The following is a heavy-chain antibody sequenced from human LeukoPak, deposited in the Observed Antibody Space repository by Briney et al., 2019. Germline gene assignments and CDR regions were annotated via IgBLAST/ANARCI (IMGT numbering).Heavy chain of an antibody. CDR1: GFTFSSYG. CDR2: IWYDGSNK. V-gene: IGHV3-33*01. CDR3: ARDFDPNYYDSSGPSG. Sequence: PGGPLRLSCAASGFTFSSYGMHWVRQAPGKGLEWVAVIWYDGSNKYYADSVKGRFTISRDNSKNTLYLQMNSLRAEDTAVYYCARDFDPNYYDSSGPSGWGQGTLVTVSS. D-gene: IGHD3-22*01. J-gene: IGHJ4*02.